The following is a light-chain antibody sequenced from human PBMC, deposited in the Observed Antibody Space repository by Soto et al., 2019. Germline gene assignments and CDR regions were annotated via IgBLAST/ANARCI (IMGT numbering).Light chain of an antibody. CDR1: QSVSSSY. CDR3: QQYGSSPLT. J-gene: IGKJ4*01. Sequence: EIFFSQSRTTLSFSPSEVATFSCTASQSVSSSYLAWYQQKPGQAPRLLIYGASSRATGIPDRFSGSGSGTDFTLTISRLEPEDFAVYYCQQYGSSPLTFGGGTKVDI. V-gene: IGKV3-20*01. CDR2: GAS.